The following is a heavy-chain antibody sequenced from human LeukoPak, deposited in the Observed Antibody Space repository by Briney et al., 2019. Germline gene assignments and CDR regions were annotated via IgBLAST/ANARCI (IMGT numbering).Heavy chain of an antibody. CDR1: GDSVSSNSAA. Sequence: SQTLSLTCAISGDSVSSNSAAWNWIRQSPSRGLEWLGRKYYRSKWYNDYAVSVKSRITINPDTSKNQFSLQLNSVTPEDTAVYYCARVGVAAAGPGWFDPWGQGTLVTVSS. CDR2: KYYRSKWYN. CDR3: ARVGVAAAGPGWFDP. V-gene: IGHV6-1*01. J-gene: IGHJ5*02. D-gene: IGHD6-13*01.